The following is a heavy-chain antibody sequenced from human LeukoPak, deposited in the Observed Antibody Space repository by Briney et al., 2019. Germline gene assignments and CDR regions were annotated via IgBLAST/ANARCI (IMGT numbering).Heavy chain of an antibody. Sequence: SGGSLRLSCAASGFTFSSYGMHWVRQAPGKGLEWVAVISYDGSNKYYADSVKGRFTISRDNSKNTLYLQMNSLRAEDTAVYYCAKGTYCSGGSCYWGYFDYWGQGTLVTVSS. CDR2: ISYDGSNK. CDR3: AKGTYCSGGSCYWGYFDY. CDR1: GFTFSSYG. V-gene: IGHV3-30*18. J-gene: IGHJ4*02. D-gene: IGHD2-15*01.